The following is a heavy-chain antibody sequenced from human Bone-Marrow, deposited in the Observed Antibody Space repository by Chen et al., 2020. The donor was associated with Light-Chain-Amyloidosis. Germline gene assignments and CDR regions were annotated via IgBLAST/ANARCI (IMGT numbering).Heavy chain of an antibody. Sequence: EVHLAPSGPEVNKPGESPKISCKGSGYTFPNYWIGRVRQMPGKGLEWMGVIYPDDSDARYSPSFEGQVTISAAKSITTAYVQWRSLKASDTAMYYCARRRDGYNFDYWGKGTLVTVSS. CDR1: GYTFPNYW. D-gene: IGHD5-12*01. V-gene: IGHV5-51*01. CDR3: ARRRDGYNFDY. J-gene: IGHJ4*02. CDR2: IYPDDSDA.